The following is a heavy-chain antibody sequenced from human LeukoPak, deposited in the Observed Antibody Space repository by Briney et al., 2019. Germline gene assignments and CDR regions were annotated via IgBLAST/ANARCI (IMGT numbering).Heavy chain of an antibody. CDR3: ARSAYYYGSGSYSLAYFDY. J-gene: IGHJ4*02. D-gene: IGHD3-10*01. CDR2: IYPGDSDT. V-gene: IGHV5-51*01. CDR1: GYSFTSYW. Sequence: GESLQISCKGSGYSFTSYWIGWVRQMPGKGLEWMGIIYPGDSDTRYSPSFQGQVTISADKSISTAYLQWSSLKASDTAMYYCARSAYYYGSGSYSLAYFDYWGQGTLVTVSS.